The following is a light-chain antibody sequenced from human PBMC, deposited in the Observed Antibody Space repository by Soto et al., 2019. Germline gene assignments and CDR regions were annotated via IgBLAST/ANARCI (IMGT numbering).Light chain of an antibody. V-gene: IGLV2-14*01. J-gene: IGLJ2*01. CDR1: SSDVGGFNY. Sequence: QSALTQPASVSGSPGQSITISCTATSSDVGGFNYVSWFQQHPGKAPKLMIYEVSNRPSGVSNRFSGSKSGNTASLTISGLQAEDEADYYCSSYYLSYGSIEISATVVFGGGTKLTVL. CDR3: SSYYLSYGSIEISATVV. CDR2: EVS.